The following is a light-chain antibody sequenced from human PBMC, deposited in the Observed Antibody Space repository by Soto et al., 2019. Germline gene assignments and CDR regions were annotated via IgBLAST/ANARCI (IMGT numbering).Light chain of an antibody. CDR1: QSVSSY. J-gene: IGKJ4*01. CDR2: DAS. V-gene: IGKV3-11*01. CDR3: QQRSNSLT. Sequence: DIVLTQSPSTLSLSPGERATLSCRASQSVSSYLAWYQQKPGQAPKLLIYDASTKATGIPARFSGSGSGTDSTLTISSLQPEDFTDYYCQQRSNSLTFGQGTKVEIK.